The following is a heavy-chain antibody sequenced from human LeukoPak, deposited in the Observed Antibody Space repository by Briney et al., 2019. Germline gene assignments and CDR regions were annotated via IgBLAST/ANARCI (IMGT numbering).Heavy chain of an antibody. Sequence: PGGSLRLSCAASGFIVSQNYMSWVRQAPGKGLEWVAIISYDGSNEYYADSVKGRFTISRDNSKNTLNLQMNSLRAEDTAVYYCAKDPTHYRVWDYYETIGLSYWGQGTLVTVSS. J-gene: IGHJ4*02. CDR3: AKDPTHYRVWDYYETIGLSY. CDR2: ISYDGSNE. V-gene: IGHV3-30*18. CDR1: GFIVSQNY. D-gene: IGHD3-22*01.